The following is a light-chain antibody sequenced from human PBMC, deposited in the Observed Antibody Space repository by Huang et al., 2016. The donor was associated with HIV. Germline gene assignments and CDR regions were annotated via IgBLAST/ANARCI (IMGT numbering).Light chain of an antibody. CDR2: GAS. V-gene: IGKV3-15*01. Sequence: EIVMTQSPATLSVSPGERATLSCRASPSVSSNLAWYQQKPSQAPRLLIDGASTRATGIPARFSGSGSGTKFTLTISSLQSEDFAVYYCQQYNNWPPEYTFGQGTKLEIK. CDR3: QQYNNWPPEYT. CDR1: PSVSSN. J-gene: IGKJ2*01.